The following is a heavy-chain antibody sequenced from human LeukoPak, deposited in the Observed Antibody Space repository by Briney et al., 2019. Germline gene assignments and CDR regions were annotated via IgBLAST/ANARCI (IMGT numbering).Heavy chain of an antibody. J-gene: IGHJ4*02. Sequence: SETLSLTCTVSGDFITAYYWSWIRQPPGKGLEWIGYIYYSGSTNYNPSLKSRVTISVDTSKNQFSLKLSSVTAADTAVYYCARRSYNSPLRYWGQGTLVTVSS. CDR3: ARRSYNSPLRY. D-gene: IGHD3-10*01. V-gene: IGHV4-59*12. CDR1: GDFITAYY. CDR2: IYYSGST.